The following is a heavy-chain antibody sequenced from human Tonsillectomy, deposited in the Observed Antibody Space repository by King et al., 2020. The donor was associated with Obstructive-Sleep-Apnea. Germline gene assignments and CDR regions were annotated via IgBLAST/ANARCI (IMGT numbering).Heavy chain of an antibody. CDR1: GFTFSGYA. J-gene: IGHJ4*02. Sequence: VQLVESGGGVVQPGRSLRLSCAASGFTFSGYAIHWVGKAPGKGLEGVALISIEGTIKYYADSVKGRFTISRDNSNNTLYLQMSSLRAEDTAVYFCARDPIFGVVLHLDYWGQGTLVTVSS. CDR2: ISIEGTIK. D-gene: IGHD3-3*01. CDR3: ARDPIFGVVLHLDY. V-gene: IGHV3-30*04.